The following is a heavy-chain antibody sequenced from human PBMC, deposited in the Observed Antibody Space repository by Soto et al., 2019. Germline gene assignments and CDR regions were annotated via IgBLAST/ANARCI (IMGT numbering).Heavy chain of an antibody. Sequence: PSETLSFTCNVSGGSVSSSSYYWGWIRQAPGKGLEWIVSTYYSAGTYYNPSLKSRVTTSMDASKNQFSLTVTSVTAADTAIYYCARHASRGYSSSWYFEDWGQGTPVTVSS. CDR3: ARHASRGYSSSWYFED. CDR1: GGSVSSSSYY. CDR2: TYYSAGT. J-gene: IGHJ4*02. V-gene: IGHV4-39*01. D-gene: IGHD6-13*01.